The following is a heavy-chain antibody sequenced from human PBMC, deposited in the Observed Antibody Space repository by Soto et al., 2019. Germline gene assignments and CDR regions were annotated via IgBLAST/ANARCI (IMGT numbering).Heavy chain of an antibody. J-gene: IGHJ4*02. CDR3: ARTRITAAGTFDY. V-gene: IGHV6-1*01. Sequence: SQTLSLTCAISGDSVSSNSAAWNWIRQSPSRGLEWLGRTYYRSKWYYDYGVSVKSRITIDPDTSKNHFSLQLNSVTPEDTVVYYCARTRITAAGTFDYWGQGTLVTVSS. CDR2: TYYRSKWYY. CDR1: GDSVSSNSAA. D-gene: IGHD6-13*01.